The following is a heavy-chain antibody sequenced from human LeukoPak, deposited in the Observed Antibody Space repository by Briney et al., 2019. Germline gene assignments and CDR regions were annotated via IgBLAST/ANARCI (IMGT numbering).Heavy chain of an antibody. Sequence: PGGSLRLSCAASGFRFDDYGMTWVRQAPGKGLEWVSGINWSGDRTAYADSVKGRLTTSRDKAKNSRYLQMNSLRAEDTALYYCARAEYFHSSGYYYNALLDYWGQGILVTVSS. CDR1: GFRFDDYG. CDR2: INWSGDRT. J-gene: IGHJ4*02. D-gene: IGHD3-22*01. V-gene: IGHV3-20*04. CDR3: ARAEYFHSSGYYYNALLDY.